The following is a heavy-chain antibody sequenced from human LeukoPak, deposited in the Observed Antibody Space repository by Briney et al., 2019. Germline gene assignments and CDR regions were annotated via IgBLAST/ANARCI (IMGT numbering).Heavy chain of an antibody. CDR3: ARVGDTYYYDSSGYYHFDY. Sequence: SVKVSCKASGGTFSSYAISWVRQAPGQGLEWMGGIIPIFGTANYAQKFQGRVTITADESTSTAYMELSSLRSEDTAVYYCARVGDTYYYDSSGYYHFDYWGQGTLVTVSS. CDR1: GGTFSSYA. V-gene: IGHV1-69*01. CDR2: IIPIFGTA. J-gene: IGHJ4*02. D-gene: IGHD3-22*01.